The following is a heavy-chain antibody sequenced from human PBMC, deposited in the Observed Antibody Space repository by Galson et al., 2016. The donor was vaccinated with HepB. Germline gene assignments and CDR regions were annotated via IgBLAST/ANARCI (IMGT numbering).Heavy chain of an antibody. CDR3: ARYYDSSGYYPYYFDY. V-gene: IGHV4-59*01. CDR2: IYYSGST. Sequence: SETLSLTCTVSGGSISSYYWSWIRQPPGKGLEWIGYIYYSGSTNYNPSLKSRVTISVDTSKNQFSLKLSSVTAADTAVYYCARYYDSSGYYPYYFDYWGQGTLVTVSP. J-gene: IGHJ4*02. CDR1: GGSISSYY. D-gene: IGHD3-22*01.